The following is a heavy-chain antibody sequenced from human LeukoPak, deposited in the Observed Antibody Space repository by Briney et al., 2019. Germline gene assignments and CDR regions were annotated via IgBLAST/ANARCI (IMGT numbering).Heavy chain of an antibody. Sequence: GGSLKTSCKGSGYSFTSYWVGWVRQMPGKGLEWMGIIYPGDSDTRYSPSFQGQVTISADKSISTAYLQWSSLKASDTAMYYCARTYDFWSGYDPYYFDYWGQGTLVTVSS. J-gene: IGHJ4*02. CDR1: GYSFTSYW. V-gene: IGHV5-51*01. CDR2: IYPGDSDT. D-gene: IGHD3-3*01. CDR3: ARTYDFWSGYDPYYFDY.